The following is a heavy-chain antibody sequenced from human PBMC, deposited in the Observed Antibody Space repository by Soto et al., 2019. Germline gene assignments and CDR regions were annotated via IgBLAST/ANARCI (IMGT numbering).Heavy chain of an antibody. CDR3: ARAHRRGSTAWFDL. J-gene: IGHJ5*02. CDR2: IWYDGSDR. CDR1: EFSFGGYG. D-gene: IGHD1-1*01. V-gene: IGHV3-33*01. Sequence: GGSLRLSVAAPEFSFGGYGMHWGRRSPGKGLQWVAVIWYDGSDRYYADSVEGRFPISRDTTKNTVDLQLHSLRVEDTAVYYCARAHRRGSTAWFDLWGQGTLVTVSS.